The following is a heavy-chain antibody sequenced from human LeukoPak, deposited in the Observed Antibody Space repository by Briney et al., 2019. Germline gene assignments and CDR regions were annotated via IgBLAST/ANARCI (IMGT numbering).Heavy chain of an antibody. CDR3: ATSSTVTHTRDA. J-gene: IGHJ5*02. V-gene: IGHV1-2*02. Sequence: GASVTVSCKDSGYGFRDVYFNWAGQAPGQGPEWMGWINPHSGATNYAQRFQGRISMDASFDTAYIELSRLTSDDTAVYYCATSSTVTHTRDAWGQGTMVTVSP. CDR1: GYGFRDVY. CDR2: INPHSGAT.